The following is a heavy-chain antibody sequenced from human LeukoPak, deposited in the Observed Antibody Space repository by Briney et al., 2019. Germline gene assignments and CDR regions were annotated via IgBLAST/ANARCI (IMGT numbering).Heavy chain of an antibody. CDR2: ISYDGSNK. CDR1: GFTFSSYG. V-gene: IGHV3-30*18. J-gene: IGHJ4*02. Sequence: GGSLRLSCAASGFTFSSYGMHWVRQAPGKGLEWVTVISYDGSNKYYADSVKGRFTISRDNSKNTLYLQMNSLRAEDTAVYYCAKEGFDSWGQGTLVTVSS. CDR3: AKEGFDS.